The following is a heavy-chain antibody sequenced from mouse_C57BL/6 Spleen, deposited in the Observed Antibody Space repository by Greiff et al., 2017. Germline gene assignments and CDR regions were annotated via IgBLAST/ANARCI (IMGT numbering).Heavy chain of an antibody. CDR1: GFSLSTSGMG. Sequence: QVTLKESGPGILQSSQTLSLTCSFSGFSLSTSGMGVSWIRQPSGKGLEWLAHIYWDDDKRYNPSLKSRLTISKDTSRNQVFLKITSVDTADTATYYCARRFYYGNGDWYFDVWGTGTTVTVSS. CDR2: IYWDDDK. D-gene: IGHD2-1*01. J-gene: IGHJ1*03. V-gene: IGHV8-12*01. CDR3: ARRFYYGNGDWYFDV.